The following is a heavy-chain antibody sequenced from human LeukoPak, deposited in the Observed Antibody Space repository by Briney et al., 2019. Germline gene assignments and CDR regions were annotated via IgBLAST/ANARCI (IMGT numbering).Heavy chain of an antibody. V-gene: IGHV1-18*01. CDR1: GYSFTTYD. J-gene: IGHJ3*02. Sequence: ASVRVSFKTSGYSFTTYDINWVRQAPGQGLEWMGWISSYRGNTNYAQKLQGRVTMTTDTSTSTAYMELRSLRSDDTAVYYCARGRFSGYDNAFEIWGQGTMVTVSS. CDR2: ISSYRGNT. CDR3: ARGRFSGYDNAFEI. D-gene: IGHD5-12*01.